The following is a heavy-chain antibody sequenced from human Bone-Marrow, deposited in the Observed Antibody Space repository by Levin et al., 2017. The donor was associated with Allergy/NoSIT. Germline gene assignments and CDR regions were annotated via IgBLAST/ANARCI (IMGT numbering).Heavy chain of an antibody. CDR3: ARVGYYDSSVNSFDY. J-gene: IGHJ4*02. D-gene: IGHD3-22*01. Sequence: PSETLSLTCTVSGGSISSSSYYWGWIRQPPGKGLEWIGSIYYSGSTYYNPSLKSRVTISVDTSKNQFSLKLSSVTAADTAVYYCARVGYYDSSVNSFDYWGQGTLVTVSS. CDR1: GGSISSSSYY. CDR2: IYYSGST. V-gene: IGHV4-39*07.